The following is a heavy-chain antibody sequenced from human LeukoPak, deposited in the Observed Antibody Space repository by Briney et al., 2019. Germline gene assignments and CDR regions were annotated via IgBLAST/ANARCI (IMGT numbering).Heavy chain of an antibody. D-gene: IGHD5-18*01. V-gene: IGHV4-30-4*01. Sequence: PSQTLSLTCTVSGGSISSGDYYWSWIRQPPGKGLEWIAYMYYSGSTYYNPSLKSRVTISVDTSKNQFSLKLSSVTAADTAVYYCARGEKGYSYGGWGQGTLVTVSS. CDR3: ARGEKGYSYGG. CDR2: MYYSGST. CDR1: GGSISSGDYY. J-gene: IGHJ4*02.